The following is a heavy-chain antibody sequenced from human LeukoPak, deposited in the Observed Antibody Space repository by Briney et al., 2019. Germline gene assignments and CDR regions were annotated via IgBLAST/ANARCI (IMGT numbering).Heavy chain of an antibody. V-gene: IGHV4-38-2*02. J-gene: IGHJ4*02. CDR1: GYSISSGYY. D-gene: IGHD5-18*01. Sequence: SETLSLTCTVSGYSISSGYYWGWIRQPPGKGLEWIGSIYHSGSTYYNPSLKSRVTISVDTSKNQFSLKLSSVTAADTAVYYCARALYSYGTGVDYWGQGTLVTVSS. CDR3: ARALYSYGTGVDY. CDR2: IYHSGST.